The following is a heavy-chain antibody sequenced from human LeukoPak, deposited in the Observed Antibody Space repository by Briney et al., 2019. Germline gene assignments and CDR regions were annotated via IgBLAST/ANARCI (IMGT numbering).Heavy chain of an antibody. D-gene: IGHD6-13*01. J-gene: IGHJ6*02. CDR1: GFTFSSYG. Sequence: GRSLRLSCAASGFTFSSYGMHWVRQAPGKGLEWVAVISYDGSNKYYADSVKGRFTISRDNSKNTLYLQMNSLRAEDTAVYYCAKREFSWYGVYYYGMDVWGQGTTVTVSS. CDR3: AKREFSWYGVYYYGMDV. CDR2: ISYDGSNK. V-gene: IGHV3-30*18.